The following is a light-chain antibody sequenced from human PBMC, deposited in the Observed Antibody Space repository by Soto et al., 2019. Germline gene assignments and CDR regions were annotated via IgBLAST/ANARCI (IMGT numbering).Light chain of an antibody. Sequence: PSSLSASVGDRVTITCLASQGISNYLAWYQQKPGTAPKLLIYDASSLEGGVPSRFSASGSGAEFTLTISSLQPDDLATYYCQQYISYPYTFGQGTKVDIK. CDR1: QGISNY. J-gene: IGKJ2*01. CDR2: DAS. V-gene: IGKV1-13*02. CDR3: QQYISYPYT.